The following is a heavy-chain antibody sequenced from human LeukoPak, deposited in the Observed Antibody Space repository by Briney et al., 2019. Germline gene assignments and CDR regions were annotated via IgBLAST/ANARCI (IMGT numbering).Heavy chain of an antibody. Sequence: GGSLRLSCAASGFTFSSYAMSWVSQAPGKGLEWVSAISGSGGNTYYADSVKGRFTISRDNSKNTLYLQMNSLRAEDTAVYYCAKDVLRYFDWLFDYWGQGTLVTVSS. CDR2: ISGSGGNT. J-gene: IGHJ4*02. V-gene: IGHV3-23*01. D-gene: IGHD3-9*01. CDR1: GFTFSSYA. CDR3: AKDVLRYFDWLFDY.